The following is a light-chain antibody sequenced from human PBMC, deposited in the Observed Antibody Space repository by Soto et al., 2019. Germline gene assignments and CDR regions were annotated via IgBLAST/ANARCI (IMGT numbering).Light chain of an antibody. CDR3: QQTSSNPRT. Sequence: DIQMTQSPSSLSASVGDRVTITCRASQTIVTYLNWYQQKPGNAPKLLIYAASNLQNGLPSRFSGSGSGTDFTLTISSLQPEDFATYFWQQTSSNPRTFGQGTKVEIK. CDR1: QTIVTY. CDR2: AAS. V-gene: IGKV1-39*01. J-gene: IGKJ1*01.